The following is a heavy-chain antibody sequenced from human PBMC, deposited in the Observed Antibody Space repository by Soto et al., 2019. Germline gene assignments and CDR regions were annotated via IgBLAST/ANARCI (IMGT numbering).Heavy chain of an antibody. Sequence: ASVKVSCKASGYTFSTNGIIWVRQAPGQHLEWLGWISARNGDTKYAQGFQGRVTLTTDAATSTAYMELSSLRSEDTAVYYCARERSRYDRSGYYRPNYWGQGTLVTVSS. CDR3: ARERSRYDRSGYYRPNY. J-gene: IGHJ4*02. CDR2: ISARNGDT. D-gene: IGHD3-22*01. CDR1: GYTFSTNG. V-gene: IGHV1-18*04.